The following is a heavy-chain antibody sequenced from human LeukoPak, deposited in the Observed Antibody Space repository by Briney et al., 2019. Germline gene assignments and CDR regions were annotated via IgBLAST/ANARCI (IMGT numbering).Heavy chain of an antibody. D-gene: IGHD2-15*01. J-gene: IGHJ4*02. Sequence: ASVKVSCKASGYTFTCYYMHWVGQAPGQGLEWMGWINPNSGGTNYAQKFQGWVTMTRDTSISTAYMELSRLRSDDTAVYYCARDSYCSGGSCYSGGFDYWGQGTLVTVPS. CDR3: ARDSYCSGGSCYSGGFDY. V-gene: IGHV1-2*04. CDR1: GYTFTCYY. CDR2: INPNSGGT.